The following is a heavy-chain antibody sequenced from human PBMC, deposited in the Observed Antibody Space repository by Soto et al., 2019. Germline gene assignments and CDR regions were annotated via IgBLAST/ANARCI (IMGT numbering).Heavy chain of an antibody. CDR2: INHSGST. CDR3: ARVPTGPMTIFGVLMTYYFAY. D-gene: IGHD3-3*01. J-gene: IGHJ4*02. CDR1: GGSFGGYY. Sequence: QVHLQQWGAGLLKPSETLSLTCAVYGGSFGGYYCSWIRQPPGKGLEWIGEINHSGSTNYNPSLTSRVIISVDTSKNQFSLKLSSVTAADTAVYYCARVPTGPMTIFGVLMTYYFAYWGQGTLVTVPS. V-gene: IGHV4-34*01.